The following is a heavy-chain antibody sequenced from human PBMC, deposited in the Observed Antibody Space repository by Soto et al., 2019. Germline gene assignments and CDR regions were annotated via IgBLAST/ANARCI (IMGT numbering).Heavy chain of an antibody. D-gene: IGHD3-16*01. J-gene: IGHJ5*02. Sequence: PSETLSLTCTVTGGTLSGYYWNWIRQSAGGGLEWIGGIYSSGGTTYNPSLMSRVTISLDTTLNHFSHRHRTVSAADTAVYYCATRRRFADWFDPCGQGTLVTVYS. CDR3: ATRRRFADWFDP. CDR2: IYSSGGT. V-gene: IGHV4-4*07. CDR1: GGTLSGYY.